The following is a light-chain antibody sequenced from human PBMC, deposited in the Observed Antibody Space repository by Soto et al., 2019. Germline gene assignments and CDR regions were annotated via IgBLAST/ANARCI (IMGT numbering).Light chain of an antibody. V-gene: IGLV2-14*01. CDR3: FSHRGGDSHV. CDR2: GVT. J-gene: IGLJ1*01. CDR1: SSDVGGYNY. Sequence: QSALTQPASVSRSPGQSITISCTGTSSDVGGYNYVSWYQQYPGKAPKLMIYGVTNRPSGVSNRFSGSKTGNTASLIISGLQAEDEAYYYCFSHRGGDSHVFGTGTKLTVL.